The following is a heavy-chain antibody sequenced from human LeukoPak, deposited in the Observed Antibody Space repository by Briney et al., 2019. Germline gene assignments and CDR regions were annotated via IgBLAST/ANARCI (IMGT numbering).Heavy chain of an antibody. V-gene: IGHV3-74*01. CDR2: IRGDGSLL. CDR1: GFDFSSHW. CDR3: ARDEVGAPPIDY. Sequence: GSLRLSCEAAGFDFSSHWMHWVRQAPGKGLVWISNIRGDGSLLGYADSVKGRFTVSRDNAKNTLFLHMTSLRAEDTAVYYCARDEVGAPPIDYWGQGALDTVSS. J-gene: IGHJ4*02. D-gene: IGHD1-26*01.